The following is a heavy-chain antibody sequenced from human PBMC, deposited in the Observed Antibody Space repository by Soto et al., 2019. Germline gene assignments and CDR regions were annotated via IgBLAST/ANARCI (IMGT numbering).Heavy chain of an antibody. CDR3: ARDHPDYGDYGRFDYMDV. D-gene: IGHD4-17*01. J-gene: IGHJ6*03. CDR2: IKQDGSEK. Sequence: PGRSLRLSCAASGFTFSSYWMSWVRQAPGKGLEWVANIKQDGSEKYYVDSVKGRFTISRDNAKNSLYLQMNSLRAEDTAVYYCARDHPDYGDYGRFDYMDVCGKGTTVTVSS. V-gene: IGHV3-7*01. CDR1: GFTFSSYW.